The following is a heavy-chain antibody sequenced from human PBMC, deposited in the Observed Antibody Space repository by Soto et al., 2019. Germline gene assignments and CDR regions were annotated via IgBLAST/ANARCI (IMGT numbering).Heavy chain of an antibody. CDR1: GGTFSSYT. CDR2: IIPILGIA. CDR3: ARRETLVRMEYYT. V-gene: IGHV1-69*02. Sequence: QVQLVQSGAEVQKPGSSVKVSCKASGGTFSSYTISWVRQAPGQGLEWMGRIIPILGIANYAQKFQGRVTISADKSTSTAYMELRSLRSEDTAVYYCARRETLVRMEYYTWGQGTLVTVSS. D-gene: IGHD3-10*01. J-gene: IGHJ5*02.